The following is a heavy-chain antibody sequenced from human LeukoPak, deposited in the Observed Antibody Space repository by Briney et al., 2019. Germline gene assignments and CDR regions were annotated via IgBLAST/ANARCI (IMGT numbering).Heavy chain of an antibody. CDR3: ARDPGGYDLPLRY. CDR2: IKHDGSEK. Sequence: PGGSLRLSCAASGFTFSNFWMSWVRQAPGKGLEWLANIKHDGSEKYYVDSVKGRFTISRDNAKNSVYLQMNSLRGEDTALYYCARDPGGYDLPLRYWGQGTLVTVSS. V-gene: IGHV3-7*01. J-gene: IGHJ4*02. CDR1: GFTFSNFW. D-gene: IGHD5-12*01.